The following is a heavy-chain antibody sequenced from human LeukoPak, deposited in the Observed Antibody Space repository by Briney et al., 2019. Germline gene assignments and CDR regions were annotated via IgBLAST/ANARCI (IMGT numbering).Heavy chain of an antibody. CDR3: TRDLGGTSWGEWNY. J-gene: IGHJ4*02. CDR1: GFTFSNYW. CDR2: INSDGSAT. D-gene: IGHD3-16*01. Sequence: GSLRLSCAASGFTFSNYWMHWVRQAPGKGLVWVSRINSDGSATNYADSVKGRFTISRDNAKNTLYLQMSSLRAEDTAVYYCTRDLGGTSWGEWNYWGQGTLVTVSS. V-gene: IGHV3-74*01.